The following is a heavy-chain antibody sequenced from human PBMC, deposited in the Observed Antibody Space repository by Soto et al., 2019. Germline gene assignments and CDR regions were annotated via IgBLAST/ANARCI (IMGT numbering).Heavy chain of an antibody. CDR1: GFTFSSYG. V-gene: IGHV3-30*18. D-gene: IGHD4-4*01. Sequence: GGSLRLSSAASGFTFSSYGMHWVRQAPGKGLEWVAVISYDGSNKYYADSVKGRFTISRDNSKNTLYLQMNSLRAEDTAVYYCAKEGTVTTLSYYYYGMDVWGQGTTVTVSS. J-gene: IGHJ6*02. CDR3: AKEGTVTTLSYYYYGMDV. CDR2: ISYDGSNK.